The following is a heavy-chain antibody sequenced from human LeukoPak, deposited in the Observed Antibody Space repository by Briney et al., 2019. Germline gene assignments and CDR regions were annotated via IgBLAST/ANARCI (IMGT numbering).Heavy chain of an antibody. CDR1: GGSITGHY. D-gene: IGHD3-16*01. J-gene: IGHJ5*02. CDR3: ARLHALGAEESDP. CDR2: IHYTGST. Sequence: SSETLSLTCTVSGGSITGHYWSWIRQPPGKGLEWIGYIHYTGSTNYNPSLNSRITMSVDTPNNQFSLRLTSVTATDTAVYYCARLHALGAEESDPWGQGALVTVSS. V-gene: IGHV4-59*11.